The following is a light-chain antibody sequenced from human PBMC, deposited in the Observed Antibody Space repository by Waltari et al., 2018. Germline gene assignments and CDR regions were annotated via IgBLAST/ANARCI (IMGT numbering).Light chain of an antibody. CDR1: SSDVGAYNF. Sequence: QSALSQPASVSGSPGQSVTVSCTGSSSDVGAYNFVSWYRQHPGKAPELMIHDFDTRPSGVSNRFSGSKSGNTASLTISGLQAEDQADYYCCSYAGRGTFVFGTGTQVTVL. CDR3: CSYAGRGTFV. CDR2: DFD. J-gene: IGLJ1*01. V-gene: IGLV2-23*02.